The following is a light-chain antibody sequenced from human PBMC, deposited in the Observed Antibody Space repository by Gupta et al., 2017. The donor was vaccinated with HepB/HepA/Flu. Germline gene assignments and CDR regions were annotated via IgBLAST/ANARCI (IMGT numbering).Light chain of an antibody. V-gene: IGKV4-1*01. J-gene: IGKJ4*01. CDR2: WAS. CDR1: QSVLHSSNNKHY. Sequence: DICMTQSPDSLAVALGGRATINFKSSQSVLHSSNNKHYLTWYQQKPGLPPKVLIYWASTRESGVPDRFSGSGSGTDFTLTISSLQAEDVAVYYCQQYYNTPLTFGGGTKVEIK. CDR3: QQYYNTPLT.